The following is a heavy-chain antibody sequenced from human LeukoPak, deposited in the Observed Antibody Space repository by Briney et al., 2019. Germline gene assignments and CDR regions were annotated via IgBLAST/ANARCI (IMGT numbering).Heavy chain of an antibody. J-gene: IGHJ4*02. Sequence: PSETLSLTCTISGGSIDTYNYYWGWIRQPPGKGLEWIGSIYSSGSTYYNTSLKSRVTISVDTSKNQFSLKLNSVTAADTAVYYCARDPFSGYGRFDYWGQGTLVTVSS. D-gene: IGHD5-12*01. CDR2: IYSSGST. CDR1: GGSIDTYNYY. V-gene: IGHV4-39*07. CDR3: ARDPFSGYGRFDY.